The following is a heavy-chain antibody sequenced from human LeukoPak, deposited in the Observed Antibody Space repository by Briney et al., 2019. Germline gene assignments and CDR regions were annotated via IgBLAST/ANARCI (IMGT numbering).Heavy chain of an antibody. D-gene: IGHD4-17*01. V-gene: IGHV4-31*02. CDR3: ARDYGDYVRGAFDI. J-gene: IGHJ3*02. Sequence: SWIRQHPGKGLEWIGYIYYSGSTYYNPSLKSRVTISVDTSKNQFSLKLSSVTAADTAVYYCARDYGDYVRGAFDIWGQGTMVTVSS. CDR2: IYYSGST.